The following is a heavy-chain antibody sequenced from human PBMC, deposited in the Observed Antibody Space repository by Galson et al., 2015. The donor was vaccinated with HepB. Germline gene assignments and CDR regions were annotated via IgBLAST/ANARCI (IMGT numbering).Heavy chain of an antibody. J-gene: IGHJ4*02. Sequence: SLRLSCAASGFTFTSYSMTWVRQAPGKGLEWVSSISSSSSYIYYADPLKGRFTISRDNAKNSLHLQMNSLRAEDTAVYYCTRGSRRDTGTNDYWGQGTLVTVPS. CDR3: TRGSRRDTGTNDY. V-gene: IGHV3-21*06. CDR2: ISSSSSYI. CDR1: GFTFTSYS. D-gene: IGHD5-18*01.